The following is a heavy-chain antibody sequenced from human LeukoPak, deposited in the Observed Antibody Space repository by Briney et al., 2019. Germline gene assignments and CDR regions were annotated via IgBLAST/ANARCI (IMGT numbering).Heavy chain of an antibody. J-gene: IGHJ3*02. CDR2: LYYGVSA. Sequence: SETLSLTCTASGGSISGSSYYWGWLPQPQGMGLVWIGSLYYGVSAYYNPSLKSRVAISVDPSKNQFSLKLNSVTAADTAVYYCARDFGSNVGDAFDIWGQGTIVTVSS. D-gene: IGHD4/OR15-4a*01. CDR1: GGSISGSSYY. V-gene: IGHV4-39*02. CDR3: ARDFGSNVGDAFDI.